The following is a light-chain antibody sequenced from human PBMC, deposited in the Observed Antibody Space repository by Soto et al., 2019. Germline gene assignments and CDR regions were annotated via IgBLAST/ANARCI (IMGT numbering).Light chain of an antibody. J-gene: IGKJ1*01. CDR3: QHYNSYSEA. Sequence: DIKMTQSPSTLSGSVGDRVTITCRASQTISSWLAWYQQKPGKAPKLLIYKASTLKSGVPSRFSGSGSGTEFTLTISSLQPDDFATYYCQHYNSYSEAFGQGTKLELK. CDR2: KAS. CDR1: QTISSW. V-gene: IGKV1-5*03.